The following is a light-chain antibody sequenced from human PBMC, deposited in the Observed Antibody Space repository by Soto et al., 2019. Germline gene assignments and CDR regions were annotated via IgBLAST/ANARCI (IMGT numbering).Light chain of an antibody. J-gene: IGKJ2*01. Sequence: EIVLKQSPATLYLSPGERDTLSCRASQSVSSYLAWYQQKPGQAPRLLIYDASNRATGIPARFSGSGSGTDFTLTISSLEPEDFAVYYCQQRSNWPRTFGQGTKREIK. V-gene: IGKV3-11*01. CDR1: QSVSSY. CDR2: DAS. CDR3: QQRSNWPRT.